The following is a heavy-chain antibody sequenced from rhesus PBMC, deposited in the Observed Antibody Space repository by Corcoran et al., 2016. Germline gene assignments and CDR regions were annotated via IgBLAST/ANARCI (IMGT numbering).Heavy chain of an antibody. J-gene: IGHJ2*01. CDR3: ASGSSYVHDWYFDL. CDR2: INPYNGNT. D-gene: IGHD4-29*01. Sequence: QVQLVQSGAEVKKPGSSVKVSCKASGYTFTDYYMHWVRQAHRQGLEWMGWINPYNGNTKYAQKFQGRVNMTRDTSTSTAYMELSSLRSEDTAVYYCASGSSYVHDWYFDLWGPGTPITISS. CDR1: GYTFTDYY. V-gene: IGHV1S2*01.